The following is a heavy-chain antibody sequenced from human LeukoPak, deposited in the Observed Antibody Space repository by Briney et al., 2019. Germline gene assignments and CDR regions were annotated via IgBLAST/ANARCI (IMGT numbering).Heavy chain of an antibody. D-gene: IGHD3-10*02. V-gene: IGHV3-23*01. CDR3: ARVMLGELLYWFDP. J-gene: IGHJ5*02. CDR1: GFSFSSYC. CDR2: LSGGGVST. Sequence: GGSLRLSCPASGFSFSSYCMSWVRQAPGNGMEWVSGLSGGGVSTCYADSVRGRFTMSRDNSKNMLYLQMNSRRVEDMAVYYCARVMLGELLYWFDPWGQGTLVTVSS.